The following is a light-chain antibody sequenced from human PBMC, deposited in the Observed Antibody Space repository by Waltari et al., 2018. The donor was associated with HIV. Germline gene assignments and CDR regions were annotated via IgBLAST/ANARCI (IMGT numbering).Light chain of an antibody. CDR3: QQYNNWPYT. CDR2: DAS. V-gene: IGKV3-15*01. J-gene: IGKJ2*01. Sequence: EIVMTQSPATLSVYPGESATLSCRASQSVDRDLAWYQQKPGQAPRLLICDASSRDAGVPARFRGSGSGKDFTLAISSLQSGDFAVYYCQQYNNWPYTFGQGTKLEIK. CDR1: QSVDRD.